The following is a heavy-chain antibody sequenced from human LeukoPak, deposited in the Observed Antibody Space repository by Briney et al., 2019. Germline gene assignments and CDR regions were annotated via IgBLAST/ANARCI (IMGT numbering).Heavy chain of an antibody. J-gene: IGHJ4*02. Sequence: GGSLRLSCAASGFTFHNYALHWVRQAPGKGLEWVAVVSYDGSYKDYADSVKGRFTISRDNSKNTLYLQMNSLRAEDTAVYYCAKLKYYGSGSYYPLDYWGQGTLVTVSS. CDR2: VSYDGSYK. D-gene: IGHD3-10*01. CDR1: GFTFHNYA. V-gene: IGHV3-30*04. CDR3: AKLKYYGSGSYYPLDY.